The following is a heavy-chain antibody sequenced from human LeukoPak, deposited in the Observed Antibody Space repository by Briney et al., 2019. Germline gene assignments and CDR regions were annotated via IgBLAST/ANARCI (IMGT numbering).Heavy chain of an antibody. Sequence: GGSLRLSCAASGFTFSSYAMSWVRQAPGKGLEWVSAISGSGGSTYYADSVKGRFTISRDNSKITLYLQMNSLRAEGTAVYYCAKRPRDPLYGEGAYWGHRCLVTVSS. CDR1: GFTFSSYA. D-gene: IGHD4-17*01. J-gene: IGHJ4*01. CDR3: AKRPRDPLYGEGAY. V-gene: IGHV3-23*01. CDR2: ISGSGGST.